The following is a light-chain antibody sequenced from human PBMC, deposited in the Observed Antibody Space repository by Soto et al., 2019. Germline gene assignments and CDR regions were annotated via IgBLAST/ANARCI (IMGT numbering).Light chain of an antibody. V-gene: IGKV1-6*01. CDR3: QQTFSTLLS. Sequence: AIQMTQSPSSLSASVGDRVTITCRASQGIRNDLGWYQQKPGKAPKLLIYAASSLHSGVPSRFSGSGAGTEFTLTISSLQPEDFATYYCQQTFSTLLSFGGGTKVDIK. CDR1: QGIRND. CDR2: AAS. J-gene: IGKJ4*01.